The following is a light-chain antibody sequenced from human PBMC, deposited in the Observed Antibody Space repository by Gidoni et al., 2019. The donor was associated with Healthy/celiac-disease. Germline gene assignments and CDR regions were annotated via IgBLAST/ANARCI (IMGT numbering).Light chain of an antibody. CDR1: KSVSSS. CDR2: GAS. Sequence: EIVMTRSPATLSVSPWESATLSCRASKSVSSSLAWYQQKPGQAPRLVIYGASNTATVIPAMFSGGGSGTDFTLAISSLQSEDFAIYYCRQYGNWAPFFGGEAKVEIK. CDR3: RQYGNWAPF. J-gene: IGKJ4*01. V-gene: IGKV3-15*01.